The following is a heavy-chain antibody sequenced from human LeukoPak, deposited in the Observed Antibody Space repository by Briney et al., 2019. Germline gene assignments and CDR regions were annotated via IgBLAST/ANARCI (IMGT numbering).Heavy chain of an antibody. J-gene: IGHJ4*02. V-gene: IGHV3-30*02. D-gene: IGHD3/OR15-3a*01. CDR1: GFTFSSYG. CDR2: IRYDGSNK. CDR3: AKASRPWTGYYESDY. Sequence: GGSLRLSCAASGFTFSSYGMHWVRQAPGKGLEWVAFIRYDGSNKYYADSVKGRFTISRDNSKNTLYLQMNSLRAEDTAVYYCAKASRPWTGYYESDYWGQGTLVTVSS.